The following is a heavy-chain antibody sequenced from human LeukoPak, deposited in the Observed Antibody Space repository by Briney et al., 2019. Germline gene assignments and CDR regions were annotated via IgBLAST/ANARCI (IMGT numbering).Heavy chain of an antibody. D-gene: IGHD3-10*01. J-gene: IGHJ4*02. CDR2: IYPCDSDT. V-gene: IGHV5-51*01. Sequence: ESLKISCKSSGYTFTSFWIGWVRQMPGKGLGWMGIIYPCDSDTRYSPSFQGQVTISADKSIGTAYLHWSSLKASDTAMYYCARQSLRGVSYFAFWGQGTLVTVSS. CDR1: GYTFTSFW. CDR3: ARQSLRGVSYFAF.